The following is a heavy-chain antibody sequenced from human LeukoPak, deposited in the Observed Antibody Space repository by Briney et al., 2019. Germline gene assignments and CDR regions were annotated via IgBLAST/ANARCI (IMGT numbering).Heavy chain of an antibody. V-gene: IGHV4-61*05. Sequence: PSETLSLTCTVSGGSISSSSYYWGWIRQPPGKGLEWIGYIYYSGSTNYNPSLKSRVTISADTSKNQFSLKLSSVTAADTAVYYCARGSPHYYDSSGYYSNWGQGTLVTVSS. D-gene: IGHD3-22*01. CDR1: GGSISSSSYY. CDR2: IYYSGST. CDR3: ARGSPHYYDSSGYYSN. J-gene: IGHJ4*02.